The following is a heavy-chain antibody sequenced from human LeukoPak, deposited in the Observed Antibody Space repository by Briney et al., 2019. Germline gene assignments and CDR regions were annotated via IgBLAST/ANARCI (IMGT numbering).Heavy chain of an antibody. D-gene: IGHD3-22*01. CDR1: GFTVSSIH. Sequence: AGGSLRLSCAASGFTVSSIHMVWVRQAPGKGLEWVSVTYTGGNSYYADSVKGRFIISRDISKNTLYLQMNSLRAEDSALYYCAKGSYYDSSGSFYFDYWGQGTLVTVSS. CDR3: AKGSYYDSSGSFYFDY. V-gene: IGHV3-53*01. J-gene: IGHJ4*02. CDR2: TYTGGNS.